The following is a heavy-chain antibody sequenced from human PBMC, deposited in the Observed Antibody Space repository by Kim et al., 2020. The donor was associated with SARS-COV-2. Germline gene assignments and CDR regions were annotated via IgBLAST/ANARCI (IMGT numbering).Heavy chain of an antibody. J-gene: IGHJ6*02. CDR3: ARGWESGSSSSYYYYGMDV. CDR1: GYTFISYA. Sequence: ASVKVSCKASGYTFISYAMNWVRQAPGQGLEWMGWINTNTGNPTSAQGFTGRFVFSLHTSVSTAYLQISSLKAEDTAVYYCARGWESGSSSSYYYYGMDVGGQGTTVTVSS. V-gene: IGHV7-4-1*02. D-gene: IGHD1-26*01. CDR2: INTNTGNP.